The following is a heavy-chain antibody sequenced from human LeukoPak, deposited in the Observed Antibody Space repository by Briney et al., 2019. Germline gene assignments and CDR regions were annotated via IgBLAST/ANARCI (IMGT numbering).Heavy chain of an antibody. V-gene: IGHV3-9*01. CDR2: ISWNSGSI. D-gene: IGHD2/OR15-2a*01. Sequence: GGCLRLSCAASGFTFDDYAMHWVRQAPGKGLEWVSGISWNSGSIGYADSVKGRFTISRDNAKNSLYLQMNSLRAEDTAVYYCARGDSTSCYWGQGTLVTVSS. CDR3: ARGDSTSCY. J-gene: IGHJ4*02. CDR1: GFTFDDYA.